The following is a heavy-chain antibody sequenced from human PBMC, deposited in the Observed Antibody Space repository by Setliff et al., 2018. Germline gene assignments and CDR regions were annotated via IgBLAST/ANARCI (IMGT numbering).Heavy chain of an antibody. CDR2: IKQDGSEK. CDR3: ARAAITIFGVVTPFDY. J-gene: IGHJ4*02. V-gene: IGHV3-7*01. CDR1: GFTFSRYW. D-gene: IGHD3-3*01. Sequence: GGSLRLSCVASGFTFSRYWMSWVRQAPGKGLEWVANIKQDGSEKYYVDSVKGRFTISRDSAKNSLYLQMNSLRAEDTAVYYCARAAITIFGVVTPFDYWGQGTLVTVSS.